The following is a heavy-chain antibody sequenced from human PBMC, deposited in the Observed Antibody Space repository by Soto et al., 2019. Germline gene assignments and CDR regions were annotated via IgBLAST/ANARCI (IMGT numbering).Heavy chain of an antibody. CDR1: GGTFSSYT. CDR3: ARDIGVRGDPPGY. V-gene: IGHV1-69*08. D-gene: IGHD3-10*01. Sequence: QVQLVQSGAEVKQPGSSVKVSCKASGGTFSSYTISWVRQAPGQGLEWMGRIIPILGIANYAQKFQGRVTITADKSTSTAYMELSSLRSEDTAVYYCARDIGVRGDPPGYWGQGTLVTVSS. J-gene: IGHJ4*02. CDR2: IIPILGIA.